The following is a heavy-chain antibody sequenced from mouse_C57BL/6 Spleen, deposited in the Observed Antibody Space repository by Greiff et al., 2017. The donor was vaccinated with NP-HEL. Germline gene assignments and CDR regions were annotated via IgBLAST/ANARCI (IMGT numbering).Heavy chain of an antibody. D-gene: IGHD1-1*01. J-gene: IGHJ1*03. V-gene: IGHV1-53*01. CDR3: ARLDTTVVAPGFDV. CDR1: GYTFTSYW. CDR2: INPSNGGT. Sequence: QVQLKQSGTELVKPGASVKLSCKASGYTFTSYWMHWVEQRPGQGLEWIGNINPSNGGTNYNEKFKSKATLTVDKSSSTAYMQLSSLTSEDSAVYYCARLDTTVVAPGFDVWGTGTTVTVSS.